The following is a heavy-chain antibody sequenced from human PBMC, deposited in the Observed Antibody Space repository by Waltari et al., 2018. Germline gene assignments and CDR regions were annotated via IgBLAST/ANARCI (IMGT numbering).Heavy chain of an antibody. Sequence: QVQLVQSGAEVKKPGASVKVSCKASGYTFTGYYMHWVRQATGQGLEWMGRINPNSGGTNYAQKFQGRVTMTRDTSISTAYMELSRLRSDDTAVYYCAREIPDYYDSSGYYGWGQGTLVTVSS. V-gene: IGHV1-2*06. D-gene: IGHD3-22*01. CDR3: AREIPDYYDSSGYYG. CDR2: INPNSGGT. J-gene: IGHJ4*02. CDR1: GYTFTGYY.